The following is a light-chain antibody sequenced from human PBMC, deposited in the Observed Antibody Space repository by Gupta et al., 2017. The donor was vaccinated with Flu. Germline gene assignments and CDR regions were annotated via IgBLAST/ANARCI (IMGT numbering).Light chain of an antibody. J-gene: IGLJ2*01. V-gene: IGLV3-25*02. Sequence: SYELTQSTSVSVSPGQTARISCSGDALTKQYVFWYQQKPGQTPVLVMYKDTERPSGIPERFSGSSSGTTVTLIVSGVQAEDEADYYCQAADSSGTYVIFGGRTRLTVL. CDR1: ALTKQY. CDR3: QAADSSGTYVI. CDR2: KDT.